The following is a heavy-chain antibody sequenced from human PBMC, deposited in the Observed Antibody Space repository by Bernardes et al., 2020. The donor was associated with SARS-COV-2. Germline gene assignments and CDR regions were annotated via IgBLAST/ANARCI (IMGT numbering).Heavy chain of an antibody. CDR3: ARDIGSRCGGDCYVFDI. V-gene: IGHV4-59*11. CDR1: GGSTSGHF. D-gene: IGHD2-21*01. CDR2: TKSGGST. J-gene: IGHJ3*02. Sequence: SEPLSLTCSVSGGSTSGHFWSWIRQSPGKGLEWIAYTKSGGSTKYNPSLKSRVTMSIDGSKNQLTLKVTAVTAADTAVYYCARDIGSRCGGDCYVFDIWGQGTVVTISS.